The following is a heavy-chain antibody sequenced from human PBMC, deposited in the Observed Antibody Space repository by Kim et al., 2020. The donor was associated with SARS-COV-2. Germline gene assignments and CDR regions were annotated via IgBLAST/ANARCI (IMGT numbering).Heavy chain of an antibody. V-gene: IGHV4-39*01. CDR3: ARLCDTSGYYLYYFDH. CDR2: ISHSGRT. J-gene: IGHJ4*02. CDR1: GGSISSSNYY. Sequence: SETLSLTCTVSGGSISSSNYYWGWIRQPPGKGLEWIGSISHSGRTYYNPSLKSRVSISVDTSKNQFSLKLSSVTAADTAVYYCARLCDTSGYYLYYFDHWGQGTLVTVSS. D-gene: IGHD3-22*01.